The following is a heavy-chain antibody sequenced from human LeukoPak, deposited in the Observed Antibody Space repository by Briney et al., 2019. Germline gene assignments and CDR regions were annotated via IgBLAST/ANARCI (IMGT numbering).Heavy chain of an antibody. J-gene: IGHJ4*02. D-gene: IGHD3-3*01. V-gene: IGHV3-21*01. Sequence: PGGSLRLSCAASGFTFSSYGMHWVRQAPGKGLEWVSSISSSSSYIYYADSVKGRFTISRDNAKNSLYLQMNSLRAEDTAVYYCARTDFKMGFDYWGQGTLVTVSS. CDR1: GFTFSSYG. CDR3: ARTDFKMGFDY. CDR2: ISSSSSYI.